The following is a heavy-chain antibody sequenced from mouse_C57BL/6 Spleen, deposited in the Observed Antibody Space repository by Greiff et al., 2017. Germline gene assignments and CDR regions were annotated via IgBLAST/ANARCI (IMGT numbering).Heavy chain of an antibody. CDR2: IDPSDSYT. V-gene: IGHV1-69*01. Sequence: QVQLQQPGAELVMPGASVKLSCKASGYTFTSYWMHWVKQRPGQGLEWIGEIDPSDSYTNYNQKFKGKSTLTVDKSSSTAYMQLSSLTSEDSAVYYCASGPSYSNYYAMDYWGQGTSVTVSS. J-gene: IGHJ4*01. CDR3: ASGPSYSNYYAMDY. CDR1: GYTFTSYW. D-gene: IGHD2-5*01.